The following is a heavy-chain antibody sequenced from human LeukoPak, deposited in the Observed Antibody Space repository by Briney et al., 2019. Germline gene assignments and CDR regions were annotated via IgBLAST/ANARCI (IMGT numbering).Heavy chain of an antibody. Sequence: GGSLRLSCAASGFTFSSYAMSWVRQAPGKGLEWVSAISGSGGSTYYADSVKGRFTISRDNSKNTLYLQMNSLRAEDTAVYYCARDSLAGTLFDYWGQGTLVTVSS. CDR3: ARDSLAGTLFDY. V-gene: IGHV3-23*01. J-gene: IGHJ4*02. CDR2: ISGSGGST. CDR1: GFTFSSYA. D-gene: IGHD6-13*01.